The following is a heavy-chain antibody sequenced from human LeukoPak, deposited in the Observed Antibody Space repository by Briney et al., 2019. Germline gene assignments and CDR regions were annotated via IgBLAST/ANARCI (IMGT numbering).Heavy chain of an antibody. CDR1: GFTFSSYG. CDR2: IRYDGSNK. J-gene: IGHJ4*02. D-gene: IGHD3-22*01. CDR3: AKDGLRYYDSSGNPLDY. V-gene: IGHV3-30*02. Sequence: GGSLRLSCAASGFTFSSYGMHWVRQAPGKGLEWVAFIRYDGSNKYYADSVKGRFTISRDNSKNTLYLQMNSLRAEDTAVYYCAKDGLRYYDSSGNPLDYWGQGTLVTVSS.